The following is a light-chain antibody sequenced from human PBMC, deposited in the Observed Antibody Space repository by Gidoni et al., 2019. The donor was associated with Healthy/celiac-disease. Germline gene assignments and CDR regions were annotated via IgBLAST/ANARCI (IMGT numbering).Light chain of an antibody. CDR3: CSYAGSYVYV. CDR2: DII. CDR1: SSDVGGYNY. V-gene: IGLV2-11*01. Sequence: QSALTQPRSVSGSPGQSVTISCTGPSSDVGGYNYVSWYQQHPGKAPKLLIYDIIKRPSGVPDLFSGSKSGNPASLTISGLQAEDEADYYCCSYAGSYVYVFGTGTKVTVL. J-gene: IGLJ1*01.